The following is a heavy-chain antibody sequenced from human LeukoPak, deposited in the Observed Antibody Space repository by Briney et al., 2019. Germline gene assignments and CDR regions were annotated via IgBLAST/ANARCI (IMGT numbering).Heavy chain of an antibody. CDR3: ASGGDYASC. Sequence: GGSLRLSCAASGFTFSSYGMHWVRQAPGKGLKWVAFIQYDGSNKYYADSVKGRFTISRDNSKNTLYLQMNSLRAEDTAVYYCASGGDYASCWGQGTLVTVSS. CDR1: GFTFSSYG. D-gene: IGHD4-17*01. J-gene: IGHJ4*02. V-gene: IGHV3-30*02. CDR2: IQYDGSNK.